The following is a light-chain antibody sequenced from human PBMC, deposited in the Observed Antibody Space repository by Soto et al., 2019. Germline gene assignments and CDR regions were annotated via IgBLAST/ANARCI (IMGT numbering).Light chain of an antibody. J-gene: IGKJ3*01. CDR3: QQYGTSPPT. Sequence: EIVLTQSPGTLSLSPGERATLSCRASQSVSRNSLAWYQQQPGQAPRLLIYVASSRATDIPDRFSGSGSGTDFTLIVSRLEPEDFAVYCCQQYGTSPPTFCPGTKVDIK. V-gene: IGKV3-20*01. CDR1: QSVSRNS. CDR2: VAS.